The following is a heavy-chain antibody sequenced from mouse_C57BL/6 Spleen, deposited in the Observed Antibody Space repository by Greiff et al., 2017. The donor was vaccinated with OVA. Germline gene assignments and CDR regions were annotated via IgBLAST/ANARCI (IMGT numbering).Heavy chain of an antibody. CDR3: ARDLGYFDD. D-gene: IGHD3-3*01. CDR2: ISDGGSYT. J-gene: IGHJ2*01. CDR1: GFTFSSYA. Sequence: EVQLVESGGGLVKPGGSLKLSCAASGFTFSSYAMSWVRQTPEKRLEWVATISDGGSYTYYPDNVKGRFTISRDNAKNKLYLQMSHLKSEDTAMYYCARDLGYFDDWGQGTTLTVSS. V-gene: IGHV5-4*01.